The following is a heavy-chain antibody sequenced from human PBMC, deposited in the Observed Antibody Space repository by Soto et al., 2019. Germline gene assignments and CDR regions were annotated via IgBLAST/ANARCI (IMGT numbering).Heavy chain of an antibody. Sequence: SVNVSCKASGGTFSSYAISWVRQAPGQGLEWMGGIIPIFGTANYAQKFQGRVTITADESTSTAYMELSSLRSEDTAVYYCARGAAIVRNYYYGMDVWGQGTTVTVSS. CDR3: ARGAAIVRNYYYGMDV. J-gene: IGHJ6*02. CDR1: GGTFSSYA. V-gene: IGHV1-69*13. CDR2: IIPIFGTA. D-gene: IGHD1-26*01.